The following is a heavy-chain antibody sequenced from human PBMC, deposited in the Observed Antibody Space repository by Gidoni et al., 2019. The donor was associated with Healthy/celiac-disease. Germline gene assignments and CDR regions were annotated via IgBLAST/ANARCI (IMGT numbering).Heavy chain of an antibody. V-gene: IGHV1-2*02. D-gene: IGHD3-22*01. CDR2: INPNSGGT. Sequence: QVQLVQSGAEVKKPGASVKVSCKASGYTFTGYYMHWVRQAPGQGLEWMGWINPNSGGTNYAQKFQGRVTMTRDTSISTAYMELSRLRSDDTAVYYCARGLYYDSSGSDAFDIWGQGTMVTVSS. CDR3: ARGLYYDSSGSDAFDI. CDR1: GYTFTGYY. J-gene: IGHJ3*02.